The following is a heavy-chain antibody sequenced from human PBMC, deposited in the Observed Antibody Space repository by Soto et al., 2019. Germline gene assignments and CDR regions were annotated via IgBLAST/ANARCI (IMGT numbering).Heavy chain of an antibody. J-gene: IGHJ4*02. Sequence: GGSLRLSCATSGFTFGSFAMHWVRQAPGKGLEWVAVISYDGSNKYYADSVKGRFTISRDNFKNTLYLQMNSLRAEDTAVYYCARDPDSSGYYVFDYWRQGNLVTASS. D-gene: IGHD3-22*01. CDR1: GFTFGSFA. CDR2: ISYDGSNK. V-gene: IGHV3-30-3*01. CDR3: ARDPDSSGYYVFDY.